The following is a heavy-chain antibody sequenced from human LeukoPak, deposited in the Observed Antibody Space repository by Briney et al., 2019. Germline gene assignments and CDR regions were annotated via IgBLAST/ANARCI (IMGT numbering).Heavy chain of an antibody. V-gene: IGHV3-20*04. J-gene: IGHJ3*01. Sequence: GGSLRLSCGASGFIFRSYGMSWVRQAPGKGLEWVSFISWNGGSTGYADSVKGRFTISRDNAKNSLYLQMSSLRAEDTALYYCAKDLRYSGSPRAFDFWGQGTMVTVSS. CDR1: GFIFRSYG. CDR3: AKDLRYSGSPRAFDF. D-gene: IGHD1-26*01. CDR2: ISWNGGST.